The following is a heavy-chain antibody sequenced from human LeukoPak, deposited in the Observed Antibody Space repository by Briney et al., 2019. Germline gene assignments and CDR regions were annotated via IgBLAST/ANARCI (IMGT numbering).Heavy chain of an antibody. Sequence: SETLSLTCTVSGGSISGYYWSWVRQPPGRGLEWIGYIHYSGNTNYNPSLKSRDTISLDTSKNQFSLKLTSVTAADTAVYYCAREGQWLADWFDPWGQGTLVTVSS. D-gene: IGHD6-19*01. J-gene: IGHJ5*02. CDR1: GGSISGYY. V-gene: IGHV4-59*01. CDR2: IHYSGNT. CDR3: AREGQWLADWFDP.